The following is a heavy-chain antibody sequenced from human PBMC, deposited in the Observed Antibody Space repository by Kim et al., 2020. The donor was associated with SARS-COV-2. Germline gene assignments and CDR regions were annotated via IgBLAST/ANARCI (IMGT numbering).Heavy chain of an antibody. CDR3: ARDRHDFWSGYYTPLYYYGMDA. Sequence: ASVKVSCKASGYTFTSYAMNWVRQAPGQGLEWMGWINTNTGNPTYAQGFTGRFVFSLDTSVSTAYLQISSLKAEDTAVYYCARDRHDFWSGYYTPLYYYGMDAWGQGTTGTVSS. J-gene: IGHJ6*02. CDR2: INTNTGNP. D-gene: IGHD3-3*01. V-gene: IGHV7-4-1*02. CDR1: GYTFTSYA.